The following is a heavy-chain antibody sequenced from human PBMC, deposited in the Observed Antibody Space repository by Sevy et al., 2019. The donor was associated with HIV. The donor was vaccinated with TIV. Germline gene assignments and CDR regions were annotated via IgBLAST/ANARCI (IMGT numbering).Heavy chain of an antibody. CDR1: GDSVSSNSAA. Sequence: QSQTLSLTCAISGDSVSSNSAAWNWIRQSPSRGLEWLGRTYYRSKWYNDYAVSVKTRITINPDTSKNQFSLHLNSVTPEDTAGYYCARDLRVLVPAATSGFDYWGQGTLVTVSS. D-gene: IGHD2-2*01. CDR2: TYYRSKWYN. V-gene: IGHV6-1*01. CDR3: ARDLRVLVPAATSGFDY. J-gene: IGHJ4*02.